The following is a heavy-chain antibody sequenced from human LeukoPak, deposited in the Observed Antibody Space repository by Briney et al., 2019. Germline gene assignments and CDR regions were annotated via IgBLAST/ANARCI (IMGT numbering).Heavy chain of an antibody. CDR3: AKDQAAFGDYDFDY. D-gene: IGHD4-17*01. J-gene: IGHJ4*02. CDR1: GFTFSSYG. V-gene: IGHV3-30*18. Sequence: PGGSLRLSCAASGFTFSSYGMHWVRQAPGKGLDWVAVISSDGSNTHYADSLKGRFTISRDNSKNTLSLQMDSLRADDTAVYYCAKDQAAFGDYDFDYWGQGTLVTVSP. CDR2: ISSDGSNT.